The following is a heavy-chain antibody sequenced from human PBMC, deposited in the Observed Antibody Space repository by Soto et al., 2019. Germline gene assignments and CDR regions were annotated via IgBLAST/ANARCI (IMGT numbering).Heavy chain of an antibody. J-gene: IGHJ4*02. D-gene: IGHD5-12*01. V-gene: IGHV3-21*04. CDR2: ISSSSSYI. CDR3: ARQGRKWRSSDN. Sequence: GGSLRLSCAASGFTFSSYSMNWVRQAPGKGLEWVSSISSSSSYIFYADSVKGRFTISRDNAKNSLLLQMNSLRAEDTAVYYCARQGRKWRSSDNWGQGTLVTVSS. CDR1: GFTFSSYS.